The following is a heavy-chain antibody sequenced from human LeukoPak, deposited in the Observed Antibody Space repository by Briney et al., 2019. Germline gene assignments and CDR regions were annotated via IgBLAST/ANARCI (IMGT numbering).Heavy chain of an antibody. CDR2: ISAYNGNT. CDR3: ARDRAIAAAGTYFFGWFDP. CDR1: GYTFTSYG. Sequence: ASVKVSCRASGYTFTSYGISWVRQAPGRGLEWMGWISAYNGNTNYAQKLQGRVTMTTDTSTSTAYMELSSLRSEDTAVYYCARDRAIAAAGTYFFGWFDPWGQGTLVTVSS. J-gene: IGHJ5*02. V-gene: IGHV1-18*01. D-gene: IGHD6-13*01.